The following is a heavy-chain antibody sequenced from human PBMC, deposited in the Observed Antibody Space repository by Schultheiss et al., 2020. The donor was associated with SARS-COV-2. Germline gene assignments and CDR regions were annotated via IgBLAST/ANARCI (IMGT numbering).Heavy chain of an antibody. D-gene: IGHD6-13*01. CDR3: ARLNPIAYSSSWQPNWFDP. CDR2: ISGSGGST. V-gene: IGHV3-23*01. Sequence: GESLKISCAASGFTFSSYAMSWVRQAPGKGLEWVSVISGSGGSTYYADSVKGRSTISRDNSKNTLYLQMSSLRAEDTAVYYCARLNPIAYSSSWQPNWFDPWGQGTLVTVSS. CDR1: GFTFSSYA. J-gene: IGHJ5*02.